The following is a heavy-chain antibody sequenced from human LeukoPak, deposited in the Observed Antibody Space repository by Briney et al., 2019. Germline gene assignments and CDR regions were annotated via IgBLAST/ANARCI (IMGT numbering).Heavy chain of an antibody. D-gene: IGHD1-1*01. CDR2: IYYSGST. CDR1: GGSISSSSYY. CDR3: AGSPMATGRNWFDP. Sequence: SETLSLTCAVSGGSISSSSYYWGWIRQPPGKGLEWIGSIYYSGSTYYNPSLKSRVTISVDTSKNQFSLKLSSVTAADTAVYYCAGSPMATGRNWFDPWGQGTLVTASS. V-gene: IGHV4-39*07. J-gene: IGHJ5*02.